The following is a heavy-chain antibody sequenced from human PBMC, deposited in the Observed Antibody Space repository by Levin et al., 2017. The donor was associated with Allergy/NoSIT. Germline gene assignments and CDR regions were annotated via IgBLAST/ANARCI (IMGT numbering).Heavy chain of an antibody. J-gene: IGHJ4*02. CDR1: GYTFTSYG. D-gene: IGHD3-10*01. CDR2: ISAYNGDT. Sequence: GESLKISCKASGYTFTSYGITWVRQAPGQGLEWMGWISAYNGDTNYAQKLQGRVTMTTDTSTTTAYMELRSLRSDDTAVYYCARLWGTLVRGVLTTPDYWGQGTLVTVSS. V-gene: IGHV1-18*01. CDR3: ARLWGTLVRGVLTTPDY.